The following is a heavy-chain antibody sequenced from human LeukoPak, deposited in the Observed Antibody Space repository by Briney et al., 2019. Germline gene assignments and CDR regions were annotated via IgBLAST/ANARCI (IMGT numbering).Heavy chain of an antibody. CDR3: ARAPADSSGYYRTFDY. CDR2: IYYSGST. Sequence: SETLSLTCTVSGGSISSYYWSWIRQPPGKGLEWIGYIYYSGSTNYNPSLKRRVTISVDTSKNQFSLKLGSVPAASTAVYYCARAPADSSGYYRTFDYWGQGTLVTVSS. V-gene: IGHV4-59*12. CDR1: GGSISSYY. D-gene: IGHD3-22*01. J-gene: IGHJ4*02.